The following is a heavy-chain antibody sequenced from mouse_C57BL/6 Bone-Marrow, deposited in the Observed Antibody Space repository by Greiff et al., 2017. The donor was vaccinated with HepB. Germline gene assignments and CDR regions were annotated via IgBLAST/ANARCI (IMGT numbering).Heavy chain of an antibody. D-gene: IGHD1-1*01. Sequence: QVQLQQSGPELVKPGASVKISCKASGYAFSSSWMNWVEQRPGKGLEWIGRIYNGDGDTNYNGKFKGKATLTAYKTSSTAYLQLISLTSEDSAVSFCSRRPYYYCDSYYFDYWGQGTTLTVSS. V-gene: IGHV1-82*01. CDR3: SRRPYYYCDSYYFDY. CDR1: GYAFSSSW. J-gene: IGHJ2*01. CDR2: IYNGDGDT.